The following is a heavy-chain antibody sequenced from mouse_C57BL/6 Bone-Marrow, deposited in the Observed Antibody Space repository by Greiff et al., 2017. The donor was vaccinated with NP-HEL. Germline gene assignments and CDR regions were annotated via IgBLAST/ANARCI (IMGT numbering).Heavy chain of an antibody. J-gene: IGHJ3*01. V-gene: IGHV1-42*01. CDR1: GYSFTGYY. CDR3: ARRARGFAY. Sequence: EVQLKESGPELVKPGASVKISCKASGYSFTGYYMNWVKQSPEKSLEWIGEINPSTGGTTYNQKFKAKATLTVDKSSSTAYMQLKSLTSEDSAVYYCARRARGFAYWGQGTLVTVSA. CDR2: INPSTGGT. D-gene: IGHD3-3*01.